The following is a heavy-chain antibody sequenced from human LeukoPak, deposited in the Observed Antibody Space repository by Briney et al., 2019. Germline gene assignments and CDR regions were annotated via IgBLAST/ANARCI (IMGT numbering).Heavy chain of an antibody. J-gene: IGHJ4*02. D-gene: IGHD1-14*01. CDR2: ISSSSHYT. CDR3: VTETTEGAKDY. V-gene: IGHV3-11*05. Sequence: GALRLSRAASGFTFRDRYMGWVRQVPGKGLAWVSYISSSSHYTNYEASVRGRFIISRDDARDSVYLQMNSLRVEDTAIYYCVTETTEGAKDYWGQGTLVTVSS. CDR1: GFTFRDRY.